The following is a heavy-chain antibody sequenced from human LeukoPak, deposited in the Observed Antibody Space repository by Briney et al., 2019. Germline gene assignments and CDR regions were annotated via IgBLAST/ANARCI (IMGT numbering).Heavy chain of an antibody. Sequence: SETLSLTCAVSGGSISSSSYYWGWIRQPPGKGLEWIGSIYYSGSTYYNPSLKSRVTISVDTSKNQFSLKLSSVTAADTAVYYCARVKYLWAFDIWGQGTMVTVSS. D-gene: IGHD2-2*02. CDR1: GGSISSSSYY. CDR3: ARVKYLWAFDI. V-gene: IGHV4-39*07. J-gene: IGHJ3*02. CDR2: IYYSGST.